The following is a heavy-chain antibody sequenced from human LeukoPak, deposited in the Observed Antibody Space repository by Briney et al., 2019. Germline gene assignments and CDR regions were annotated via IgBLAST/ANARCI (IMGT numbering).Heavy chain of an antibody. Sequence: PGGSLRLSCAASGFTLSSYSMNWVRQAPGKGLEWISYIDSDTYGNTIYYPHTVKGRFTISRDNAKNSLYLQMNSLRAEDTAVYYCAKDFRRIAVATVTDWGQGTLVTVSS. D-gene: IGHD6-19*01. J-gene: IGHJ4*02. CDR1: GFTLSSYS. V-gene: IGHV3-48*01. CDR2: IDSDTYGNTI. CDR3: AKDFRRIAVATVTD.